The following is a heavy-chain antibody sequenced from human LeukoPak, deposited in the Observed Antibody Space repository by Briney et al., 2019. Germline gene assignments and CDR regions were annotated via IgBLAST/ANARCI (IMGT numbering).Heavy chain of an antibody. J-gene: IGHJ4*02. CDR3: ARDPRYCGSGGSCCY. CDR1: GFTFSSYS. Sequence: GGSLRLSCAASGFTFSSYSMNWVRQAPGKGLEWVSSISSSSSYIYYADSVKGRFTISRDNAKNSLYLQMNSLRAEDTAVYYCARDPRYCGSGGSCCYWGQGTLVTVSS. CDR2: ISSSSSYI. D-gene: IGHD2-15*01. V-gene: IGHV3-21*01.